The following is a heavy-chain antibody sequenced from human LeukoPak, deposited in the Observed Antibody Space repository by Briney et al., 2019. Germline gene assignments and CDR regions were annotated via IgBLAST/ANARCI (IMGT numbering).Heavy chain of an antibody. D-gene: IGHD4-17*01. CDR3: ARLTTVTPRTAFDI. J-gene: IGHJ3*02. V-gene: IGHV1-69*06. Sequence: SVKVSCKASRGTFSSYAISWARQAPGQGLEWMGGIIPIFGTANYAQKFQGRVTITADKSTSTAYMELSSLRSEDTAVYYCARLTTVTPRTAFDIWGQGTLVTVSS. CDR1: RGTFSSYA. CDR2: IIPIFGTA.